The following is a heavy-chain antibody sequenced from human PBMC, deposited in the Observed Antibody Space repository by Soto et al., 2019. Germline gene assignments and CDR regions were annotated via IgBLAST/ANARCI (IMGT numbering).Heavy chain of an antibody. CDR1: GGSISSSNW. V-gene: IGHV4-4*02. D-gene: IGHD2-2*01. CDR2: IYHSGST. Sequence: SETLSLTCAVSGGSISSSNWWSWVRQPPGKGLEWIGEIYHSGSTNYNPSLKSRVTISVDKSKNQFSLKLTSVTAADTAVYYCSRDRRLGPASFCGQGTLVPVSS. J-gene: IGHJ1*01. CDR3: SRDRRLGPASF.